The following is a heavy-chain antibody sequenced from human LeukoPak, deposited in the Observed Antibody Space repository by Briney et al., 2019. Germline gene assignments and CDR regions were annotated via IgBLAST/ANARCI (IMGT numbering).Heavy chain of an antibody. V-gene: IGHV1-18*01. J-gene: IGHJ4*02. CDR2: ISAYNGNT. CDR3: ARDLGSGWQRNFDY. Sequence: ASVKVSCKASGYTFTSYVISWVRQAPGQGLEWMGWISAYNGNTNYAQNLQGRVTMTRDTSTSTAYMELRSLRSDDTAVYYCARDLGSGWQRNFDYWGQGTLVTVSS. D-gene: IGHD6-19*01. CDR1: GYTFTSYV.